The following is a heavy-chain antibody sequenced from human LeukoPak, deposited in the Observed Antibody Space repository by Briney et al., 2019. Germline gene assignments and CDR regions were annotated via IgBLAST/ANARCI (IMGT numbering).Heavy chain of an antibody. D-gene: IGHD5-18*01. Sequence: SETLSLTCAVYGGSFSGYYWSWIRQPPGKGLEWIGEIKHSGSTNYNPSLTSRVAISVDTSKNQFSLKLSSVTAADTAVYYCARLTPGPYLSGYIYGYGGWWFDPWGQGTLVTVSS. V-gene: IGHV4-34*01. CDR1: GGSFSGYY. J-gene: IGHJ5*02. CDR2: IKHSGST. CDR3: ARLTPGPYLSGYIYGYGGWWFDP.